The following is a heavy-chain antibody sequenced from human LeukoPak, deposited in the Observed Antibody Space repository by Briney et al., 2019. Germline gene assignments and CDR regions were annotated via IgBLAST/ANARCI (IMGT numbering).Heavy chain of an antibody. V-gene: IGHV4-59*01. CDR1: GGSISSYY. CDR3: ARVSAAIRYYYYGMDV. Sequence: SETLSLTCTVSGGSISSYYWSWIRQPPGKGLEWIGYIYYSGSTNYNPSLKSRVTISVDTSKNQFSLKLSSVTAADTAVYYCARVSAAIRYYYYGMDVWGQGTTVTVSS. D-gene: IGHD2-2*02. CDR2: IYYSGST. J-gene: IGHJ6*02.